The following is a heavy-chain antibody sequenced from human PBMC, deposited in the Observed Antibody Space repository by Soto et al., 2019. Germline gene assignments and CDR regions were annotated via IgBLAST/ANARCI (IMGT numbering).Heavy chain of an antibody. J-gene: IGHJ4*02. D-gene: IGHD5-12*01. CDR3: ARGSGYLSLDY. V-gene: IGHV3-7*03. CDR1: GFIFSSYW. Sequence: GGSLRLSCAASGFIFSSYWMTWIRQAPGKGPEWVANINQDGSEKYYAQKFQGWVTMTRDTSISTAYMELSRLRSDDTAVYYCARGSGYLSLDYWGQGTLVTVSS. CDR2: INQDGSEK.